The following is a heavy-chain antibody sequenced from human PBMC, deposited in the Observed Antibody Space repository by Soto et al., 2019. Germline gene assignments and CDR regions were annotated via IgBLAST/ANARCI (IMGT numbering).Heavy chain of an antibody. V-gene: IGHV3-9*03. CDR3: ARDPSDLWEPDQYFPH. CDR1: GFKFENHA. D-gene: IGHD1-26*01. Sequence: EVQLAESGGGLVQPGRSLRLSCEASGFKFENHAMNWVRQAPGKGLEWVAGISWNSGDIGYVDSVKGRFTISRDNVKNSLYLQMSSLRPEDMALYYCARDPSDLWEPDQYFPHWGQGTLVAVSS. J-gene: IGHJ1*01. CDR2: ISWNSGDI.